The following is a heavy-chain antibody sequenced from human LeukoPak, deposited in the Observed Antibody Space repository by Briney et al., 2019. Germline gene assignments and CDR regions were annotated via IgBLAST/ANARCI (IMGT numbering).Heavy chain of an antibody. CDR3: ARAGGGYNLDY. CDR2: FYYSGST. V-gene: IGHV4-59*01. Sequence: SETLSLTCTVSGGSISSYYWNWIPRPPGKGLEWIGYFYYSGSTNYHPSLKSRVTISVDTSKNQFSLRLSSVTAADTAVYYCARAGGGYNLDYWGQGTLVTVSS. J-gene: IGHJ4*02. CDR1: GGSISSYY. D-gene: IGHD5-24*01.